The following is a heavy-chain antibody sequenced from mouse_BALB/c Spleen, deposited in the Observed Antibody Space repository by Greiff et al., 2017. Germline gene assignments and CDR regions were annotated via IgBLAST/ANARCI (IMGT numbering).Heavy chain of an antibody. CDR2: FYPGDGDT. D-gene: IGHD2-14*01. J-gene: IGHJ4*01. CDR1: GYTFTSYW. CDR3: ARGAYRYEDAMDY. Sequence: QVQLKQSGAELARPGASVKLSCKASGYTFTSYWMQWVKQRPGQGLEWIGAFYPGDGDTRYTQKFKGKATLTAAKSSSTAYMQLSSLASEDSAVYYCARGAYRYEDAMDYWGQGTAVTVSS. V-gene: IGHV1-87*01.